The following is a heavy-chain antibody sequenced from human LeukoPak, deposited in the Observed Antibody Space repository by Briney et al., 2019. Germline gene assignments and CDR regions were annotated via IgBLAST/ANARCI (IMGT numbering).Heavy chain of an antibody. D-gene: IGHD5-12*01. CDR3: ASLNRGYSGCDWIFDY. CDR2: IKQEGSEK. Sequence: GGSLRLSCAASGFTFSNYWMSWVRQAPGKGLEWVAKIKQEGSEKYYVDSVKGRFTISRDSAKNSLYLQMNSLRAEDMAVYYCASLNRGYSGCDWIFDYWGQGTLVTVSS. V-gene: IGHV3-7*01. J-gene: IGHJ4*02. CDR1: GFTFSNYW.